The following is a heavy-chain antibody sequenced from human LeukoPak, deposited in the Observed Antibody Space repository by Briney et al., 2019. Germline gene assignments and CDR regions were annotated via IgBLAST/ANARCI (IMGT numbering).Heavy chain of an antibody. J-gene: IGHJ3*02. V-gene: IGHV3-21*03. CDR3: AKVYYYDSSAESAFDI. CDR2: IFSSSTYI. Sequence: GESLRLSCAASGFAFNTYSMNWVRQAPGKGLEWVSFIFSSSTYIYYTDSVKGRFTISRDNARNSLYLQMDNLRAEDTGVYYCAKVYYYDSSAESAFDIWGQGTMVTVSS. CDR1: GFAFNTYS. D-gene: IGHD3-22*01.